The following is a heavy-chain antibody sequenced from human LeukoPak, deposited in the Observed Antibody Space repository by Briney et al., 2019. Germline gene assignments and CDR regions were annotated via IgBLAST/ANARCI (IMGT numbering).Heavy chain of an antibody. CDR3: ARGSYYDSSGYYYPFNYYYYYYMDV. J-gene: IGHJ6*03. CDR2: INHSGST. CDR1: GGSFSGYY. D-gene: IGHD3-22*01. Sequence: SETLSLTCAVYGGSFSGYYWSWIRQAPGKGLEWIGEINHSGSTNYNPSLKSRVTISVDTSKNQFSLKLSSVTAADTAVYYCARGSYYDSSGYYYPFNYYYYYYMDVWGKGTTVTVSS. V-gene: IGHV4-34*01.